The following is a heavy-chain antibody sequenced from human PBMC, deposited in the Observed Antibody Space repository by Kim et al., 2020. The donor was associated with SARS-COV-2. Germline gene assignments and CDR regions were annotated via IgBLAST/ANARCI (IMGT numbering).Heavy chain of an antibody. Sequence: SETLSLTCTVSGGSISSGGYYWSWIRQHPGKGLEWIGYIYDSGSTYYNPSLKSRVTISVDTSKNQFSLKLSSVTAADTAEYYCARATGITMIVVVIQAFDIWGQGTMVTVSS. CDR1: GGSISSGGYY. CDR2: IYDSGST. CDR3: ARATGITMIVVVIQAFDI. V-gene: IGHV4-31*03. D-gene: IGHD3-22*01. J-gene: IGHJ3*02.